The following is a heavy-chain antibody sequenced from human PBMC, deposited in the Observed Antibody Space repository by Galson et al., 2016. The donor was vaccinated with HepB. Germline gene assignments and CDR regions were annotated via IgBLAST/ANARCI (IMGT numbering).Heavy chain of an antibody. CDR3: AKQHSSGRYFNFPDY. Sequence: SLRLSCAASGFIFSTFALTWVRQAPGKGLEWVSTITAISDVTYYADSVKGRFIVSRDDSMNTVHLQMNSLRADDTAVYYCAKQHSSGRYFNFPDYWGQGTLVTGSS. CDR2: ITAISDVT. V-gene: IGHV3-23*01. D-gene: IGHD3-10*01. CDR1: GFIFSTFA. J-gene: IGHJ4*02.